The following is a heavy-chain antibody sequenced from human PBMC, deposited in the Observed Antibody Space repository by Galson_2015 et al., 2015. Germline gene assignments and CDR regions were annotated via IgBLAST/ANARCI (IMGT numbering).Heavy chain of an antibody. CDR1: GFTFSSYG. V-gene: IGHV3-33*01. D-gene: IGHD1-7*01. CDR2: IWYDGSNK. CDR3: ARGTRGQLELREDWFDP. Sequence: SLRLSCAASGFTFSSYGMHWVRQAPGKGLEWVAVIWYDGSNKYYADSVKGRFTISRDNSKNTQYLQMNSLRAEDTAVYYCARGTRGQLELREDWFDPWGQGTLVTVSS. J-gene: IGHJ5*02.